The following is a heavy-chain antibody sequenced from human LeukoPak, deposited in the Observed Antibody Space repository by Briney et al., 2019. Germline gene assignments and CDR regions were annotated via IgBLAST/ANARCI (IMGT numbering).Heavy chain of an antibody. J-gene: IGHJ6*03. CDR3: ARRAVGNSYYYSMDV. CDR1: GYTFTDYY. V-gene: IGHV1-2*02. Sequence: ASVKVSCKASGYTFTDYYIHWVRQAPGQGLEWMGWINPNSGGTNSAQKFQGRVTITRNTSISTAFMELSSLRSEDTAVYYCARRAVGNSYYYSMDVWGKGTTVTVSS. D-gene: IGHD6-19*01. CDR2: INPNSGGT.